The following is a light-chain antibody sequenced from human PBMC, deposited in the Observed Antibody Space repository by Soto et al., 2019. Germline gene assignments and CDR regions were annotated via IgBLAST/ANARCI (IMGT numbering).Light chain of an antibody. CDR3: QQYNGYSRT. Sequence: DVQMTLTTNTLSSSDGDRVTITCGASQSISDSLAWYQQKPGKAPYLLISDASNLERGVPSRFSGSGSGTEFTLTISSMQPDDLATYYCQQYNGYSRTVGQGTKV. CDR1: QSISDS. CDR2: DAS. J-gene: IGKJ1*01. V-gene: IGKV1-5*01.